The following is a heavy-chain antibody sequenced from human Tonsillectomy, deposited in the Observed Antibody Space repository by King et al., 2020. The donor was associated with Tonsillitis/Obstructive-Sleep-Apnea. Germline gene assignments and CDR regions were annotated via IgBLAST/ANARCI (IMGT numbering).Heavy chain of an antibody. CDR3: AAGSDFSGLDP. CDR2: IVVGSGNT. D-gene: IGHD2-21*02. Sequence: VQLVESGPEVKKPGTSVKVSCKASGFTFTNSAVQWVRQARGQRLECLGWIVVGSGNTNYAQKFQERVTITRDMSTSTAYMELSSLRSEDTAVYYCAAGSDFSGLDPWGQGTLVTVSS. J-gene: IGHJ5*02. V-gene: IGHV1-58*01. CDR1: GFTFTNSA.